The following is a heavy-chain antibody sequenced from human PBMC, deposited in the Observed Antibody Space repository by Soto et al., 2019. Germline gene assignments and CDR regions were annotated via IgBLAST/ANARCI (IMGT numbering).Heavy chain of an antibody. CDR1: GYTFTSYD. V-gene: IGHV1-8*01. CDR3: ASGEAAAGTQHY. J-gene: IGHJ4*02. D-gene: IGHD6-13*01. Sequence: QVQLVQSGAEVKKPGASVKVSCKASGYTFTSYDINWVRQATGHGLEWMGWMNPNSGNTGYAQKFQGRVTMTRNTSISTAYMELSSLRSEDTAVYYCASGEAAAGTQHYWGQGTLVTVSS. CDR2: MNPNSGNT.